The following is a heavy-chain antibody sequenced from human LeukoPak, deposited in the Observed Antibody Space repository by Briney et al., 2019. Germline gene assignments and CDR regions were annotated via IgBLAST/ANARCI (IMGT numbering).Heavy chain of an antibody. CDR2: IIPIFGTA. J-gene: IGHJ5*02. Sequence: SVKVSFKPSGGTFSSYAIRWVRQAPGQGLEVMGAIIPIFGTATYAKNFQGRVTITADESTSTAYMELSSLRSEDTAVYYCARDCSSTSCFNWFDPWGQGTLVTVSS. CDR3: ARDCSSTSCFNWFDP. D-gene: IGHD2-2*01. V-gene: IGHV1-69*13. CDR1: GGTFSSYA.